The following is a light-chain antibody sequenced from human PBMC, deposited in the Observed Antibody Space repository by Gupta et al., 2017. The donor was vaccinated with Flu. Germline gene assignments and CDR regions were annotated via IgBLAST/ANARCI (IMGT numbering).Light chain of an antibody. J-gene: IGKJ2*01. CDR1: QSIGNG. CDR2: SVS. Sequence: DIQTTQSPSTLPASVGDRVTNACRTSQSIGNGLAWYQQKPGKAPRLLIYSVSTLKGGVPSRFSGSGSGTAFSLTITNVQPDDFGTYYCQQWFTFGQGTKLDIK. CDR3: QQWFT. V-gene: IGKV1-5*03.